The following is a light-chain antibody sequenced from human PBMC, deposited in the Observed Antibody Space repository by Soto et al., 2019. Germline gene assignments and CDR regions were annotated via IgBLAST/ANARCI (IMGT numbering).Light chain of an antibody. CDR1: QSVSSS. CDR2: GAS. V-gene: IGKV3-20*01. Sequence: EIVLTQSPGTLSLSPGEGATLPCRASQSVSSSLAWYQQKRGQAPRLLIHGASSRATGIPDRFSGSGSGTDFTLTISRLEPEDFAVYYCQQYGGSPRTFGQGTKVEVK. CDR3: QQYGGSPRT. J-gene: IGKJ1*01.